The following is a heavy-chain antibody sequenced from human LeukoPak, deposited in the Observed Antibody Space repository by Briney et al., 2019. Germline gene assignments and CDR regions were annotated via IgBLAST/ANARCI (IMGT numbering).Heavy chain of an antibody. J-gene: IGHJ3*02. D-gene: IGHD6-19*01. CDR2: IYYSGST. V-gene: IGHV4-59*01. CDR3: ERVAVAGPYDAFDI. CDR1: GGSISSYY. Sequence: PSETLSLTCTVSGGSISSYYWSWIRQPPGKGLEWIGYIYYSGSTNYNPSLKSRVTISVDTSKNQFSLKLSSVTAADTAVYYCERVAVAGPYDAFDIWGQGTMVTVSS.